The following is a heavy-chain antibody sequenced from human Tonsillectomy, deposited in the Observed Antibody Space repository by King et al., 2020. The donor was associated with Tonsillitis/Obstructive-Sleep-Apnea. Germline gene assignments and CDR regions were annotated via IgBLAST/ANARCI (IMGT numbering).Heavy chain of an antibody. D-gene: IGHD3-3*01. CDR2: ISGSGGST. V-gene: IGHV3-23*04. Sequence: VQLVESGGGLVQPGGSLRLSCAASGFTFSSYAMSWVRQAPGKGLEWVSAISGSGGSTYYADSVKGRFTIARDNSKNTLYLQMNSLRAEDTAVYYCAKHGRFLEWLLSSLDYWGQRTLVTVSS. CDR3: AKHGRFLEWLLSSLDY. J-gene: IGHJ4*02. CDR1: GFTFSSYA.